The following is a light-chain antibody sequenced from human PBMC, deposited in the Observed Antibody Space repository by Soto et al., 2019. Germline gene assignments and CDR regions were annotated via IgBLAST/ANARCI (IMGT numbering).Light chain of an antibody. V-gene: IGKV3-20*01. Sequence: IVLTQSPGTLSLSPGERATLSCRASQSVSSSYLAWYQQKPGQASRLLIYGASYRATGIPDRFSGSGSGTDFTLTISRLEPEDFAVYYCQQYGSSLWTFGQGTKVDIK. CDR3: QQYGSSLWT. J-gene: IGKJ1*01. CDR2: GAS. CDR1: QSVSSSY.